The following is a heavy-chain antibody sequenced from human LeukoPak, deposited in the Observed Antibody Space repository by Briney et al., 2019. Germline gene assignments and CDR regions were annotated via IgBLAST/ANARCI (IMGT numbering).Heavy chain of an antibody. CDR1: GFTSSSHG. Sequence: GGSLRLSCAASGFTSSSHGMHWVRQAPGKGLEWVAFIRYDGSEKYYADSVKGRFTISRDNSENTLYLQMNSLRGEDTAVYYCAKDRLETYSSSWYYFEHWGQGILVTVSS. V-gene: IGHV3-30*02. CDR2: IRYDGSEK. J-gene: IGHJ4*02. CDR3: AKDRLETYSSSWYYFEH. D-gene: IGHD6-13*01.